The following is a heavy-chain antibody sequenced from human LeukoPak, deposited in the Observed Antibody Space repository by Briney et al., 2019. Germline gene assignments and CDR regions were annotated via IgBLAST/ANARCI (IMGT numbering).Heavy chain of an antibody. V-gene: IGHV3-30-3*01. CDR3: VRASPPHYYSDY. J-gene: IGHJ4*02. Sequence: PGGSLRLSCAASGFTFSSYAMHWVRQAPGKGLEWVAVISYDGSNKYYADSVKGRFTISRDNAKNTLYLQMNSLRAEDTAVYYCVRASPPHYYSDYWGQGTLVTVSS. CDR2: ISYDGSNK. CDR1: GFTFSSYA.